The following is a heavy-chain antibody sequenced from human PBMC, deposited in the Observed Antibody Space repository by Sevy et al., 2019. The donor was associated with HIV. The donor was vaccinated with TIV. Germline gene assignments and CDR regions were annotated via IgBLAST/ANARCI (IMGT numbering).Heavy chain of an antibody. J-gene: IGHJ6*02. CDR3: AKDQGAHYYYGMDV. Sequence: GGSLRLSCAAFGFTFSGFGMHWVRQAPGKGQEWVALISYDGSNKYYADSVKGRFTISRDKSKNTLYLQMNSLRGEDTAVYYCAKDQGAHYYYGMDVWGQGTTVTVSS. V-gene: IGHV3-30*18. CDR2: ISYDGSNK. CDR1: GFTFSGFG.